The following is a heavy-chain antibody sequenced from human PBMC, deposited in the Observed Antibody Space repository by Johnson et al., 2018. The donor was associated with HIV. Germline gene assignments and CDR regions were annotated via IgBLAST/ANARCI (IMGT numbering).Heavy chain of an antibody. V-gene: IGHV3-23*04. J-gene: IGHJ3*02. CDR3: TGRDLLRAFDI. Sequence: VQLVESGGGVVQPGRSLILSCAASEFTFSSYGMNWVRQAPGKGLEWLSGISGSGGSTYYADSVKGRFTISRDNSKDTMYLRMNSLRAEDTAVYYCTGRDLLRAFDIWGQGTMVTVSS. CDR2: ISGSGGST. CDR1: EFTFSSYG. D-gene: IGHD2-15*01.